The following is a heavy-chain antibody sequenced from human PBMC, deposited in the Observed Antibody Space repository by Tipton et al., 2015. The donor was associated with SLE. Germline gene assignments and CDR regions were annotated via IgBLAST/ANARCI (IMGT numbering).Heavy chain of an antibody. V-gene: IGHV4-39*07. CDR2: IYYSGTT. J-gene: IGHJ4*02. CDR3: ARERSSSVEY. Sequence: TLSLTCLVSVGTFNDYDWAWVRQPPGKGLEWIWSIYYSGTTYYKPSLKSRVTISVDTSKNQFSLNLSSVTAADTAVYYCARERSSSVEYWGQGTLVTVSS. D-gene: IGHD6-6*01. CDR1: VGTFNDYD.